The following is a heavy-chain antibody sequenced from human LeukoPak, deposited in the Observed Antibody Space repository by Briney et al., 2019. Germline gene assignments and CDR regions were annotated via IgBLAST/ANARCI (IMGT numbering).Heavy chain of an antibody. V-gene: IGHV4-59*08. CDR2: IYYSGST. J-gene: IGHJ6*02. Sequence: SETLSLTCTVSGGSISSYYWSWIRQPPGKGLEWIGYIYYSGSTNYNPSLKSRVTISVDTSKNQFSLKLSSVTAADTAVYYCARHFHCSGGSCYAHYYYGMDVWGQGTTVTVSS. CDR3: ARHFHCSGGSCYAHYYYGMDV. CDR1: GGSISSYY. D-gene: IGHD2-15*01.